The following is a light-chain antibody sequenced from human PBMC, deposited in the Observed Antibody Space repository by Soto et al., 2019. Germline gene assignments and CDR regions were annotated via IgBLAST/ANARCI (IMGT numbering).Light chain of an antibody. J-gene: IGKJ1*01. Sequence: DIQMTQSPSSLSASVGDRVTISCRASQSIRKYVIWYQQKPGTAPKLLIRAASTLQSGVPSRFSGSGSGTDFTLTISSLQIEDFATYFCQQTDSTPQTFGQGTNVEI. CDR3: QQTDSTPQT. CDR1: QSIRKY. V-gene: IGKV1-39*01. CDR2: AAS.